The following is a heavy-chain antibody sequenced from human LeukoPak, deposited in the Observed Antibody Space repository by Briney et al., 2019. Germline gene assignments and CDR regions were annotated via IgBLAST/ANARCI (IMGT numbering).Heavy chain of an antibody. CDR1: GYTFTGYY. Sequence: ASVKVSCKASGYTFTGYYMHWVRQAPGQGLEWMGWINPNSGGTNYAQKFQGWVTMTRDTSISTAYMELSRLRPDDTAVYYCARVNYYGSGSPADYYGMDVWGKGTTVTVSS. D-gene: IGHD3-10*01. V-gene: IGHV1-2*04. CDR3: ARVNYYGSGSPADYYGMDV. CDR2: INPNSGGT. J-gene: IGHJ6*04.